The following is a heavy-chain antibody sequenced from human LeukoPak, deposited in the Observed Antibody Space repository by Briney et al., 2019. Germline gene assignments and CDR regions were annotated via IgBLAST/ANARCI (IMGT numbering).Heavy chain of an antibody. CDR1: GFTVSSNY. Sequence: GGSLRLSCAASGFTVSSNYMSWVRQAPEKGLEWVSVIYSGGSTYYADSVKGRFTISRDNSKNTLYLQMNSLRAEDTAVYYCAKSGTRSSWSPRVKTYLDYWGQGTLVTVSS. J-gene: IGHJ4*02. CDR3: AKSGTRSSWSPRVKTYLDY. V-gene: IGHV3-66*01. CDR2: IYSGGST. D-gene: IGHD6-13*01.